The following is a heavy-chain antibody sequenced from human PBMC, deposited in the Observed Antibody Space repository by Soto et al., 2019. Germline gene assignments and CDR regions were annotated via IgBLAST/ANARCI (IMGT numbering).Heavy chain of an antibody. D-gene: IGHD4-4*01. CDR1: GFTFSNYA. CDR3: AKDKLYSNYEYYFDR. J-gene: IGHJ4*02. Sequence: EVQLVESGGGLVQPGRSLRLSCAASGFTFSNYAMHWVRQAPGKGLEWVSGISWNSGTIGYADSVKGRFTISRDNAKNSLYLQMNSLRAEDTALYYCAKDKLYSNYEYYFDRWGQGTLVTVSS. CDR2: ISWNSGTI. V-gene: IGHV3-9*01.